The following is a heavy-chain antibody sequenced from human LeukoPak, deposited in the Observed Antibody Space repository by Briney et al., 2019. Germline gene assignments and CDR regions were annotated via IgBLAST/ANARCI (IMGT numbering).Heavy chain of an antibody. Sequence: SVKVSCKASGGTFSSYAISWVRQAPGQGLEWMGRIIPILGIANCAQKFQGRVTITADNSTSTAYMELSSLRSEDTAVYYCASTVGNYYDSSGYFDWGQGTLVTVSS. CDR3: ASTVGNYYDSSGYFD. D-gene: IGHD3-22*01. J-gene: IGHJ4*02. CDR2: IIPILGIA. CDR1: GGTFSSYA. V-gene: IGHV1-69*04.